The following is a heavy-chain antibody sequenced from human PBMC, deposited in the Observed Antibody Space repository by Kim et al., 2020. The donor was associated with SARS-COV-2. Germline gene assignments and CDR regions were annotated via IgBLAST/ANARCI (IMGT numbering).Heavy chain of an antibody. V-gene: IGHV3-23*01. Sequence: GGSLRLSCAASGFTFSSYAMSWVRQAPGKGLEWVSAISGSGGSTYYADSVKGRFTISRDNSKNTLYLQMNSLRAEDTAVYYCAKDDSSSWDYYSYGMDVRGQGTTVTGPS. CDR3: AKDDSSSWDYYSYGMDV. J-gene: IGHJ6*02. CDR1: GFTFSSYA. CDR2: ISGSGGST. D-gene: IGHD6-13*01.